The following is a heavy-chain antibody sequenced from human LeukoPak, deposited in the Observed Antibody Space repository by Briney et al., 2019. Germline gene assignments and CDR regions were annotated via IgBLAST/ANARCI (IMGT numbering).Heavy chain of an antibody. Sequence: GGSLRLSCAASGFAFNSYAMSWVRQAPGQGLEWVAAITYNGDSTYYADSVKGRFTISRDNAKNSLYLQMNSLRAEDTAVYYCARASHNMIVVATVDYWGQGTLVTVSS. CDR2: ITYNGDST. J-gene: IGHJ4*02. D-gene: IGHD3-22*01. V-gene: IGHV3-23*01. CDR3: ARASHNMIVVATVDY. CDR1: GFAFNSYA.